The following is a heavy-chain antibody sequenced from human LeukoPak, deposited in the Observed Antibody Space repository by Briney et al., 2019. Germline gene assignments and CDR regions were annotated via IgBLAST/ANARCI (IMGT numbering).Heavy chain of an antibody. D-gene: IGHD3-10*01. CDR3: AKKYNYGSGSYGYFDY. Sequence: SGGSLRLSCAASGFTFSSQAMSWVRQAPGKGLEWVSAISGTGGSTYYADSVKGRFTVSRDNSKNTLYLQMNSLRAEDTAVYYCAKKYNYGSGSYGYFDYWGQGTLVTVS. CDR1: GFTFSSQA. V-gene: IGHV3-23*01. CDR2: ISGTGGST. J-gene: IGHJ4*02.